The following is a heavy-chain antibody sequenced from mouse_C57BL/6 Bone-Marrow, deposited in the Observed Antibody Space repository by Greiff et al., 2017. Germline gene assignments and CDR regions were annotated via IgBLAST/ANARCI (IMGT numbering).Heavy chain of an antibody. CDR3: ARLDDYDVESGDWYFDV. CDR1: GYTFTSYW. J-gene: IGHJ1*03. D-gene: IGHD2-4*01. V-gene: IGHV1-50*01. Sequence: QVQLQQSGAELVKPGASVKLSCKASGYTFTSYWMQWVKQRPGQGLEWIGEIDPSDSYTNYNQKFKGKATLTVDTSSSTAYMQLSSLTSEDSAVYYCARLDDYDVESGDWYFDVWGTGTTVTVSS. CDR2: IDPSDSYT.